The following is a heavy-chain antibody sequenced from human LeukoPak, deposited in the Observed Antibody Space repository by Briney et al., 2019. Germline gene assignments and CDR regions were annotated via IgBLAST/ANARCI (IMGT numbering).Heavy chain of an antibody. CDR2: IHYTGNT. Sequence: SETLSLTCTVSGDSMTSTSYYWGWIRQPPGKGLEWIGNIHYTGNTHYNPSLNSRVTISVDTSKNQFSLKLSSVTAADTAVYYCARIWNILFYYMDVWGKGTTVTVSS. D-gene: IGHD2-21*01. V-gene: IGHV4-39*07. CDR1: GDSMTSTSYY. CDR3: ARIWNILFYYMDV. J-gene: IGHJ6*03.